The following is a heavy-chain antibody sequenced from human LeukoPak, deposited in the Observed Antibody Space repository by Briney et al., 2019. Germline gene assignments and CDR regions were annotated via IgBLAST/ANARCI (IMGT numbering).Heavy chain of an antibody. Sequence: PSETLSLTCTVSGGSTSSYYWSWIRQPPGKGLEWIGYIYYSGSTNYNPSLKSRVTISVDTSKNQFSLKLSSVTAADTAVYYCARDYYDSSAMVWGQGTMDTVSS. CDR3: ARDYYDSSAMV. CDR2: IYYSGST. J-gene: IGHJ3*01. CDR1: GGSTSSYY. D-gene: IGHD3-22*01. V-gene: IGHV4-59*01.